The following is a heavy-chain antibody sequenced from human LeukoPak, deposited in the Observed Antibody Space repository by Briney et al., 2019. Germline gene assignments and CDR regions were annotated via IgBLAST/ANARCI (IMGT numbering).Heavy chain of an antibody. CDR3: ARPVGTTVSVDY. Sequence: GGSLRLSCAASGFTFSNAWMSWVRQAPGKGLEWVGRTKSKTDGGTTDYTAPVKGRFTISRDDSKNTLYLQMNSLRAEDTAVYYCARPVGTTVSVDYWGQGTLVTVSS. CDR1: GFTFSNAW. V-gene: IGHV3-15*05. D-gene: IGHD1-26*01. J-gene: IGHJ4*02. CDR2: TKSKTDGGTT.